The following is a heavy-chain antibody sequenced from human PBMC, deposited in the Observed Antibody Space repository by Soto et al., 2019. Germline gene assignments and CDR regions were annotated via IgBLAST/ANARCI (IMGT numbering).Heavy chain of an antibody. V-gene: IGHV3-74*01. CDR1: EFTLSTYW. CDR2: INEDGTRT. J-gene: IGHJ3*01. Sequence: EVQLVESGGELVQPGGSLRLSCVGAEFTLSTYWMHWVRQAPGRGLVWVSRINEDGTRTVYADSVKGRFTISRDDATNTLYRQLNSLRAEDTAVYYCAREDSNLDAFDVWGQGTMVTVSS. CDR3: AREDSNLDAFDV. D-gene: IGHD4-4*01.